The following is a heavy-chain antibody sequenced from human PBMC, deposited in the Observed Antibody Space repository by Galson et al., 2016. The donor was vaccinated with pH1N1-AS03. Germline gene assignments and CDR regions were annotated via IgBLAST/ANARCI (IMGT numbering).Heavy chain of an antibody. J-gene: IGHJ5*01. CDR2: ISHSDEGK. CDR1: GFIFSDYE. Sequence: SLRLSCAGSGFIFSDYEMNWIRQAPGKGPEWTSYISHSDEGKFYADSVKGRFSISRDSDQNSLYLEMMSLRAEDTAVYYCTRDLLGWGRNYDSWGQGTLVTVSS. V-gene: IGHV3-48*03. D-gene: IGHD3-16*01. CDR3: TRDLLGWGRNYDS.